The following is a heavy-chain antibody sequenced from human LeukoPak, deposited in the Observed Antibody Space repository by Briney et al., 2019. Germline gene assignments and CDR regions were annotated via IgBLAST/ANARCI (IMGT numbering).Heavy chain of an antibody. J-gene: IGHJ5*02. CDR1: GFSFSSYS. CDR2: IRRNGGDR. CDR3: AKGGYDSWFDP. D-gene: IGHD3-3*01. V-gene: IGHV3-23*01. Sequence: GGSLRLPCAASGFSFSSYSMTWVRQAPGKGLEWVSNIRRNGGDRYYADSVKGRFTISRDNSKNTVYLEMNSLRVEDTAVYYCAKGGYDSWFDPWGQGTLVTVSS.